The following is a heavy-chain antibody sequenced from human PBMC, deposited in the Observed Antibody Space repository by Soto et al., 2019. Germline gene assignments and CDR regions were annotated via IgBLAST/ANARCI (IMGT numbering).Heavy chain of an antibody. CDR1: GFTVSTYG. J-gene: IGHJ4*02. V-gene: IGHV3-30*03. CDR3: ADEVASGY. D-gene: IGHD3-10*01. Sequence: QVQLVESGRGVVQPWRSLRLSCTVSGFTVSTYGMQWVRQAAGKGLEWVAVISRDGGTKDYADFVKGRFTISRDNSRNTLFLAMNSLRGDDMAVYYCADEVASGYWGQGTLVTVSS. CDR2: ISRDGGTK.